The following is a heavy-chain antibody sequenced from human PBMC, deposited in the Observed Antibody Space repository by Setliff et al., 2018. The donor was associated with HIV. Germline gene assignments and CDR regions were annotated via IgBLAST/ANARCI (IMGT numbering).Heavy chain of an antibody. J-gene: IGHJ3*02. CDR1: GFTFSSYS. Sequence: HPGGSLRLSCAASGFTFSSYSMNWVRQAPGKGLEWVSYISSSSSTIYYADSVKGRFTISRDNAKNSLYLQMNSLRAEDTAVYYCARSFPFSAFDIWGQGTMVTVSS. V-gene: IGHV3-48*04. CDR3: ARSFPFSAFDI. CDR2: ISSSSSTI.